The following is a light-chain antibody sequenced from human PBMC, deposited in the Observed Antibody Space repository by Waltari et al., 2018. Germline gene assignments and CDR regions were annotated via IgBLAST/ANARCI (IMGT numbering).Light chain of an antibody. CDR1: SSDVGGYNS. V-gene: IGLV2-8*01. J-gene: IGLJ2*01. Sequence: QSALTQPPSASGSPGQSVTIPCTGTSSDVGGYNSVPWYQQHPGKAPKLMIYEVSKRPSGVPDRFSGSKSGNTASLTVSGLQAEDEADYYCSSYAGSNNLVFGGGTKLTVL. CDR2: EVS. CDR3: SSYAGSNNLV.